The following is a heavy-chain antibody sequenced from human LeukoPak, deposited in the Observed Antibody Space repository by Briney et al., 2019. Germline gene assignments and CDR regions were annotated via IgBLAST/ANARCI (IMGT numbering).Heavy chain of an antibody. V-gene: IGHV3-48*03. CDR1: GFTFSSYE. D-gene: IGHD2-21*01. CDR3: ECGPRGDLDY. CDR2: ISSSGSTI. J-gene: IGHJ4*02. Sequence: GGSLRLSCAASGFTFSSYEMNWVRQAPGKGLEWVSYISSSGSTIYYADSVKGRFTISRDNAKNSFYLQMNSRRAEDTAVYYCECGPRGDLDYWGQGTLVTVSS.